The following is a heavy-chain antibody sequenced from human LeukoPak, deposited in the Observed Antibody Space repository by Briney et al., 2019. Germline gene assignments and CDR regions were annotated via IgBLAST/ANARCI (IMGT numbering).Heavy chain of an antibody. V-gene: IGHV3-23*01. CDR1: GFTFSRYA. D-gene: IGHD3-22*01. Sequence: GGSLRLSCAASGFTFSRYAMHWVRQAPGKGLEWVSAISGSGGSTYYADSVKGRFTISRDKSKNTLYLQMNSLRAEDTAVYYCAKDLYYYDSRGHWGQRTLVTVSS. J-gene: IGHJ4*02. CDR3: AKDLYYYDSRGH. CDR2: ISGSGGST.